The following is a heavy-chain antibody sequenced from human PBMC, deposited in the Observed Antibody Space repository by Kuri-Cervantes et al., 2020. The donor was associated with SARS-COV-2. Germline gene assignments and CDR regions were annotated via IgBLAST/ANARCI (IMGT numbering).Heavy chain of an antibody. V-gene: IGHV3-11*04. CDR2: IGPGGTTK. J-gene: IGHJ4*02. CDR3: AKDQDADVVPDY. D-gene: IGHD2-2*01. CDR1: GFIFSDYY. Sequence: GESLKISCTASGFIFSDYYTTWIRQAPGKGLEWVSNIGPGGTTKYYADSVKGRFTISRDNSKNTLYLQMNSLRAEDTAVYYCAKDQDADVVPDYWGQGTLVTVSS.